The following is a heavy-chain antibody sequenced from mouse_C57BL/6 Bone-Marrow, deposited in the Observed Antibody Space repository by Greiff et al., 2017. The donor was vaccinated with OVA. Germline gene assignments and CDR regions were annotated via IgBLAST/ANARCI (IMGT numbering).Heavy chain of an antibody. Sequence: QVQLKESGPELVKPGASVKISCKASGYAFSSSWMNWVKQRPGKGLEWIGRIYPGDGDTNYNGKFKGKATLTADKSSSTAYMQLSSLTSEDSAVYFCARSGLLFAYWGQGTLVTVSA. CDR2: IYPGDGDT. V-gene: IGHV1-82*01. CDR1: GYAFSSSW. D-gene: IGHD3-1*01. CDR3: ARSGLLFAY. J-gene: IGHJ3*01.